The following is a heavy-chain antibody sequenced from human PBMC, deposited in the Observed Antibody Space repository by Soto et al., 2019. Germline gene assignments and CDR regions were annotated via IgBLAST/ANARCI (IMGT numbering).Heavy chain of an antibody. CDR2: LHSGGDT. V-gene: IGHV3-53*04. CDR1: GIPVSSNY. D-gene: IGHD3-10*01. Sequence: EVQLVESGGGLVQPGGSLRLSCAASGIPVSSNYMTWVRQAPGKGLEWVSVLHSGGDTYYANSVKGRFTISRQDSTNTLFLQMNSSTPEDTAVYYCARDGPYYYASRMDVWGQGTTVTVSS. J-gene: IGHJ6*02. CDR3: ARDGPYYYASRMDV.